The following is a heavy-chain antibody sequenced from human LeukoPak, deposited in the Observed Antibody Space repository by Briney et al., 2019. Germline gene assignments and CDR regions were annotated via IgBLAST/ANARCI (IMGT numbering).Heavy chain of an antibody. CDR3: ARDLAVVVPAADPYYYYYYMDV. CDR1: GGSISSGSYY. D-gene: IGHD2-2*01. V-gene: IGHV4-61*02. Sequence: SQTLSLTCTVSGGSISSGSYYWSWIRQPAGKGLEWIGRIYTSGSTNYNPSLKSRVTISVDTSKNQFSLQLSSVTAADTAVYYCARDLAVVVPAADPYYYYYYMDVWGKGTTVTVSS. J-gene: IGHJ6*03. CDR2: IYTSGST.